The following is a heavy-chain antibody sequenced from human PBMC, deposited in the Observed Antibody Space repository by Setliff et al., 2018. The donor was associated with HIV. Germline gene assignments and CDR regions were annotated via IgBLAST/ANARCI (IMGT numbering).Heavy chain of an antibody. Sequence: LSLTCTVSGGSISSSSYYWGWVRQPPGKGLEWIGSVYYSGTTYYNPSLTSRVTISVDTSKNQFSLKLTSVTAAETALYYCARHFSIFGVTIISNDAFDIWGRGTMVTVSS. D-gene: IGHD3-3*01. V-gene: IGHV4-39*01. CDR2: VYYSGTT. J-gene: IGHJ3*02. CDR3: ARHFSIFGVTIISNDAFDI. CDR1: GGSISSSSYY.